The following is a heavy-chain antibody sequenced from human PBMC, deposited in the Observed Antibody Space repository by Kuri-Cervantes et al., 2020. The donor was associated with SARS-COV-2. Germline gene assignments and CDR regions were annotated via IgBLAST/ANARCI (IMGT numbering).Heavy chain of an antibody. Sequence: ASVKVSCKASGYALNDYYIHWVRQAPGQGLEWMGWLNPKTGGTNYAQKFQGWVTMTRDTSLTTAYMELTRLTSDDSAVYFCARGEAARGLMVVFKWRGAGPLHFWGQGALVTVSS. CDR2: LNPKTGGT. V-gene: IGHV1-2*04. CDR3: ARGEAARGLMVVFKWRGAGPLHF. J-gene: IGHJ4*02. CDR1: GYALNDYY. D-gene: IGHD3-10*01.